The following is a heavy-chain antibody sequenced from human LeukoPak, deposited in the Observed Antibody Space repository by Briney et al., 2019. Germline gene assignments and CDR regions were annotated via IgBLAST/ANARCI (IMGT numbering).Heavy chain of an antibody. CDR1: GFTFDDYA. J-gene: IGHJ3*02. V-gene: IGHV3-43*02. CDR3: AKDYDSSGHPNAFDI. CDR2: ISGDGGST. Sequence: PGGSLRLSCAASGFTFDDYAMHWVRQAPGKGLEWVSLISGDGGSTYYADSVKGRFTISRDNSKNSLYLQMNSLRTEDTALYYCAKDYDSSGHPNAFDIWGQGTMVTVSS. D-gene: IGHD3-22*01.